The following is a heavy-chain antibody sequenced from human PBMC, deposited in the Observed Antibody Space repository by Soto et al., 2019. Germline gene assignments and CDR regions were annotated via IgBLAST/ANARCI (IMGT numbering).Heavy chain of an antibody. J-gene: IGHJ4*01. CDR1: GFTFSGYA. D-gene: IGHD4-17*01. V-gene: IGHV3-23*01. Sequence: EVQLLESGGDLVQPGRSLRLSCAASGFTFSGYAMSWVRQAPGKGLEWVSVIHGGGNSAYYADSVKGRFTIAKDNSKNTPYLQTSSLSGEDASVYYCAKNRGRVTNSWHFDYWGHGTLVTVSA. CDR2: IHGGGNSA. CDR3: AKNRGRVTNSWHFDY.